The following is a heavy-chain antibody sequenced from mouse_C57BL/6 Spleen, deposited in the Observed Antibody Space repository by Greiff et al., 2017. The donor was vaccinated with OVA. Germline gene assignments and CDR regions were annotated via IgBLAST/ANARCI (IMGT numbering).Heavy chain of an antibody. D-gene: IGHD1-1*01. V-gene: IGHV5-9-1*02. Sequence: EVQGVESGEGLVKPGGSLKLSCAASGFTFSSYAMSWVRQTPEKRLEWVAYISSGGDYIYYADTVKGRFTISRDNARNTLYLQMSSLKSEDTAMYYCTRVPPGSSLGAYWGQGTLVTVSA. CDR1: GFTFSSYA. CDR2: ISSGGDYI. J-gene: IGHJ3*01. CDR3: TRVPPGSSLGAY.